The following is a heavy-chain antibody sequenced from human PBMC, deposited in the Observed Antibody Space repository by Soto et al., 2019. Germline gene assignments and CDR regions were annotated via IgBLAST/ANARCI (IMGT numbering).Heavy chain of an antibody. D-gene: IGHD2-15*01. Sequence: SVKVSCKASGGTFSSYAISWVRQAPGQGLEWVGGIIPIFGTANYAQKFQGRVTITADESTSTAYMELSSLRSEDTAVYYCALGYCSGGSCPESYYYYYGMDVWGQGTTVTVSS. CDR3: ALGYCSGGSCPESYYYYYGMDV. J-gene: IGHJ6*02. CDR1: GGTFSSYA. CDR2: IIPIFGTA. V-gene: IGHV1-69*13.